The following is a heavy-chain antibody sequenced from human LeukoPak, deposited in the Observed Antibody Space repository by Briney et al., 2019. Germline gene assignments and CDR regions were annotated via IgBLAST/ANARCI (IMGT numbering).Heavy chain of an antibody. CDR2: ISGSGGST. D-gene: IGHD6-19*01. V-gene: IGHV3-23*01. CDR1: GFTFSSYA. Sequence: PGGSLRLSCAASGFTFSSYAMSWVRQAPGKGLEWVSAISGSGGSTYYADSVKGRFTISRDNSKNTLYLQMNSLKTEDTGVYYCARDLRAVAGTPEGDYYYMDVWGKGTTVTVSS. J-gene: IGHJ6*03. CDR3: ARDLRAVAGTPEGDYYYMDV.